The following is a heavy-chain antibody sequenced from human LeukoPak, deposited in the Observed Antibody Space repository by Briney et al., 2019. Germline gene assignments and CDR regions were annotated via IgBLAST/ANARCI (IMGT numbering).Heavy chain of an antibody. Sequence: GGSLRLSCAASGFTFSTYDMHWVRQAPGKGLEWVAFIRYDGSNKYYADSVKGRCTISRDNSKNTLYLQMSSLRAEDTAVYYCAKGPEVRGVIVILKTGEKGALDYWGQGTLVTVSS. CDR3: AKGPEVRGVIVILKTGEKGALDY. V-gene: IGHV3-30*02. J-gene: IGHJ4*02. CDR2: IRYDGSNK. D-gene: IGHD3-10*01. CDR1: GFTFSTYD.